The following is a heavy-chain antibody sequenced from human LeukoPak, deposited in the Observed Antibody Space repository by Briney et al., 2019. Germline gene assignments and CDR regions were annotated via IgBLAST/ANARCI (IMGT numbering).Heavy chain of an antibody. CDR2: IIPIFGTA. CDR3: ARCFSGGSCYSDPNWFDP. Sequence: SVKVSCKASGGTFSSYAISWVRQAPGQGLEWMGGIIPIFGTANYAQKFQGRVTITADESMSTAYMELSSLRSEDTAVYYCARCFSGGSCYSDPNWFDPWGQGTLVTVSS. D-gene: IGHD2-15*01. V-gene: IGHV1-69*13. J-gene: IGHJ5*02. CDR1: GGTFSSYA.